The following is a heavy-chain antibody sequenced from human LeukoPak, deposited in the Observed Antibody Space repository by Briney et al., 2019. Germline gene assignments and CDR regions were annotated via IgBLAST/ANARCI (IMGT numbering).Heavy chain of an antibody. CDR3: ARRWEVWGCYPSYFDP. CDR1: GGSISTNGYY. V-gene: IGHV4-39*01. J-gene: IGHJ4*02. D-gene: IGHD3-16*01. CDR2: IYYSGST. Sequence: SETLSLTRTFSGGSISTNGYYWGWIRQPPGKGLEWIGSIYYSGSTYFNPSLKSRVTISIDMSKNQFSLKLSSVTAADTAVYYCARRWEVWGCYPSYFDPWGQGTLVTVSS.